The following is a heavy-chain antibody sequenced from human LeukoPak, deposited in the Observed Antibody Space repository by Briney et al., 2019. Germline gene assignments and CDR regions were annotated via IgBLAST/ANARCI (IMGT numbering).Heavy chain of an antibody. Sequence: GSLRLSCAVSGFTFTDTYMTWIRQAPGKGLESLSYISPSGTDISYADSVKGRFTISRDNSKNTLYLQMNSLRAEDTAVYYCAKGRRYNILTGYYVSEVDPWGQGTLVTVSS. J-gene: IGHJ5*02. D-gene: IGHD3-9*01. CDR1: GFTFTDTY. CDR3: AKGRRYNILTGYYVSEVDP. CDR2: ISPSGTDI. V-gene: IGHV3-11*04.